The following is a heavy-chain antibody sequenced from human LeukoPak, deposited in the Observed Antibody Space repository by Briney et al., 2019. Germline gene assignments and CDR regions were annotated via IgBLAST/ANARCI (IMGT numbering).Heavy chain of an antibody. CDR2: IYSGGST. CDR3: ARFPLNLIVGAPQKAFDI. D-gene: IGHD1-26*01. Sequence: PGGFLRLSCAASGFTVSSNYMSWFRQAPGKGLEWVSVIYSGGSTYYADSVKGRFTISRDNSKNTLYLQMNSLRAEDTAVYYCARFPLNLIVGAPQKAFDIWGQGTMVTVSS. J-gene: IGHJ3*02. CDR1: GFTVSSNY. V-gene: IGHV3-53*01.